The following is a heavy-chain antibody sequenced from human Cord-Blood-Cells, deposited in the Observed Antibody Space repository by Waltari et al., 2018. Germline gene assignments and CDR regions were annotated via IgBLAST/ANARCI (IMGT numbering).Heavy chain of an antibody. CDR2: ISGDGGRT. D-gene: IGHD6-19*01. Sequence: EVQLVESGGGVVQPGGSLRLSCAASGFTFDAYAMHWVRQAPGKGLEWVSLISGDGGRTYYADSVKGRFTISRDNSKNSLYLQMNSLRTEDTALYYCAKDPIAVADPSEGYWGQGTLVTVSS. V-gene: IGHV3-43*02. CDR3: AKDPIAVADPSEGY. J-gene: IGHJ4*02. CDR1: GFTFDAYA.